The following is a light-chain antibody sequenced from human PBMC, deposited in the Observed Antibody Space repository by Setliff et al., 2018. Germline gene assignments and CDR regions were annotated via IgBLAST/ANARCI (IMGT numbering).Light chain of an antibody. CDR2: DVT. J-gene: IGLJ1*01. V-gene: IGLV2-8*01. CDR1: SNDVWGHNY. CDR3: SSYEGGNNYV. Sequence: QSALAQPPSASGSPGQSVTISCTGTSNDVWGHNYVSWYQQHPGKAPQLIIYDVTKRPSGVPDRFSGSKSGNTASLTVSGLQAEDEADYYCSSYEGGNNYVFGTGTKVTVL.